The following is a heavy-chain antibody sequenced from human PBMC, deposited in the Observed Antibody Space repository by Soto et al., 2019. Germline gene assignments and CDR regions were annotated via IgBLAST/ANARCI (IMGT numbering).Heavy chain of an antibody. CDR3: AKSSPYYYDSSGYYSYYFDY. CDR1: GFTFSSYA. Sequence: EVQLVESGGGLIQPGGSLRLSCAASGFTFSSYAMSWVRQAPGKGLEWVSAISGSGGSTYYADSVKGRFTISRDNSKNTLYLQMNSLRAEDTAVYYCAKSSPYYYDSSGYYSYYFDYWGQGTLVTVSS. J-gene: IGHJ4*02. D-gene: IGHD3-22*01. CDR2: ISGSGGST. V-gene: IGHV3-23*04.